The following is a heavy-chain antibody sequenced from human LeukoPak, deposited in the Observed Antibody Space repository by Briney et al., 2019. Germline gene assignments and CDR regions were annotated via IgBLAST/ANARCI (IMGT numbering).Heavy chain of an antibody. CDR3: ARESPSLYDSSGYHFDY. D-gene: IGHD3-22*01. V-gene: IGHV3-33*08. J-gene: IGHJ4*02. CDR2: IWYDGSNK. Sequence: PGGSLRLSCAASGFTFSDYAMSWVRQAPGKGLEWVAVIWYDGSNKYYADSVKGRFTISRDNSKNTLYLQMNSLRAEDTAVYYCARESPSLYDSSGYHFDYWGQGTLVTVSS. CDR1: GFTFSDYA.